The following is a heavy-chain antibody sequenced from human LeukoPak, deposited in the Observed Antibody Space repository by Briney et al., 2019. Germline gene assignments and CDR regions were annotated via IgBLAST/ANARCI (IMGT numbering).Heavy chain of an antibody. CDR1: GYTFTSTD. CDR3: ARGGGFIDN. D-gene: IGHD5-12*01. CDR2: MNPSSGNT. Sequence: ASVKVSCKASGYTFTSTDINWVRQATGQGLEWMGWMNPSSGNTGYAQHFQGRLTMTRDTSISTAYMELSSLRSEDTAVYYCARGGGFIDNWGQGTLVTVSS. V-gene: IGHV1-8*01. J-gene: IGHJ4*02.